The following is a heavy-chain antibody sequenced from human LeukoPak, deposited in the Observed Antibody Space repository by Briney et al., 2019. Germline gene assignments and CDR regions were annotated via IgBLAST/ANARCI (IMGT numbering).Heavy chain of an antibody. CDR2: IWYDGSNK. Sequence: GGSLRLSCTASGFTFSSYGMHWVRQAPGKGLEWVAVIWYDGSNKYYADSVKGRFTISRDNSKNTLYLQMNSLRAEDTAVYYCARDFPSGGMDVWGQGTTVTVSS. CDR3: ARDFPSGGMDV. D-gene: IGHD3-3*01. V-gene: IGHV3-33*01. J-gene: IGHJ6*02. CDR1: GFTFSSYG.